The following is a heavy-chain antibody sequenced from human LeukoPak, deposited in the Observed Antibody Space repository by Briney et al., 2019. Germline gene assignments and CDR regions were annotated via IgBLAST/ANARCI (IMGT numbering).Heavy chain of an antibody. CDR3: ARDGKYSSSPGAFDI. CDR2: ISYDGSNK. J-gene: IGHJ3*02. Sequence: GRSLRLSCAASGFTFSSYAMHWVRQAPGKGLEWVAVISYDGSNKYYADSVKGRFTISRDNSKNTLYLQMNSLRAEDTAVYYCARDGKYSSSPGAFDIWGQGTMVTVSS. CDR1: GFTFSSYA. V-gene: IGHV3-30*01. D-gene: IGHD6-6*01.